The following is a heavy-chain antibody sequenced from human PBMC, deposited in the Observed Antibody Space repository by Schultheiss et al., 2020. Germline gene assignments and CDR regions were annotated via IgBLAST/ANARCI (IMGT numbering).Heavy chain of an antibody. CDR3: ARGLGYCTNGVCYYNWFDP. J-gene: IGHJ5*02. CDR1: GGSISSYY. Sequence: SQTLSLTCTVSGGSISSYYWSWIRQPPGKGLEWIGYIYYSGSTNYNPSLKSRVTISVDTSKNQFSLKLSSVTAADTAVYYCARGLGYCTNGVCYYNWFDPWGQGTLVTVSS. V-gene: IGHV4-59*08. D-gene: IGHD2-8*01. CDR2: IYYSGST.